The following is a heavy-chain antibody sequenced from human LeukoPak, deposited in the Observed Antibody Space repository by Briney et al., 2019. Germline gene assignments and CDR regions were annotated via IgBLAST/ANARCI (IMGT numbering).Heavy chain of an antibody. Sequence: GGSLRLSCAASGSTFSSYSMNWVRQAPGKGLEWVGFIRSKAYGGTTEYAASVKGRFTISRDDSKSIAYLQMNSLKTEDTAVYYCTRGLVGATGEWFDPWGQGTLVTVSS. CDR2: IRSKAYGGTT. D-gene: IGHD1-26*01. CDR3: TRGLVGATGEWFDP. CDR1: GSTFSSYS. V-gene: IGHV3-49*04. J-gene: IGHJ5*02.